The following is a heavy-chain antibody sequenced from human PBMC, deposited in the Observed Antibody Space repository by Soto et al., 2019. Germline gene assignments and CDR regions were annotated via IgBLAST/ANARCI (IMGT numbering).Heavy chain of an antibody. CDR2: IIPIFGTA. D-gene: IGHD2-2*01. CDR1: GGTFSSYA. J-gene: IGHJ3*02. Sequence: QVQLVQSWAEVKKPGSSVKVSCKASGGTFSSYAISWVRQAPGQGLEWMGGIIPIFGTANYAQKFQGRVTITADEATSTVYMELSSLRSEDTAVYYCAIYPSGIVVVPAAMAHADDAFDIWGQGTMVTVSS. V-gene: IGHV1-69*01. CDR3: AIYPSGIVVVPAAMAHADDAFDI.